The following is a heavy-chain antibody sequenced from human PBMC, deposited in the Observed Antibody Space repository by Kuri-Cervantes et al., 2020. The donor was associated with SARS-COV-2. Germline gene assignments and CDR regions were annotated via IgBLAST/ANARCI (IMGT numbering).Heavy chain of an antibody. CDR2: IIPILGIA. CDR3: ARDLGGVPAAIM. J-gene: IGHJ4*02. V-gene: IGHV1-69*04. CDR1: GYTFTSYD. Sequence: SVKVSCKASGYTFTSYDINWVRQATGQGLEWMGRIIPILGIANYAQKFQGRVTITADKSTSTAYMELSSLRSEDTAVYYCARDLGGVPAAIMWGQGTLVTVSS. D-gene: IGHD2-2*02.